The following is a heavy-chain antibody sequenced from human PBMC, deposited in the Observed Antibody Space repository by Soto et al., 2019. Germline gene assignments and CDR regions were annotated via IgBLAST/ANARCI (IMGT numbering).Heavy chain of an antibody. D-gene: IGHD3-3*01. J-gene: IGHJ4*02. CDR1: GGSISSGGFY. V-gene: IGHV4-31*03. CDR2: IYKSGTT. CDR3: ARVARDGGGYYGPFDS. Sequence: QVQLQESGPGLVKPSQTLSLTCTVSGGSISSGGFYWGWIRQHPGKGLDWIGYIYKSGTTYYKPSLKSRVSISVDASKNQFSLSLSSVTAADTPLYYCARVARDGGGYYGPFDSWGQGTLVTVSS.